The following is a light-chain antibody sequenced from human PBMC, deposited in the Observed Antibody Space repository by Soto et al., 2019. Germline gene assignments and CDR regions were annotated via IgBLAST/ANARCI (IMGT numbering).Light chain of an antibody. V-gene: IGKV1-6*01. CDR2: ATS. CDR1: QGIRND. J-gene: IGKJ1*01. Sequence: AIQMTQSPSSLSASVGDRVTITCRASQGIRNDLGWYQQRPGKAPKLLIYATSNLQTGVPSRFSGSGSGTDFTLIIIILQPEDFATYYCLQDYSYPRTFGQGTKVDIK. CDR3: LQDYSYPRT.